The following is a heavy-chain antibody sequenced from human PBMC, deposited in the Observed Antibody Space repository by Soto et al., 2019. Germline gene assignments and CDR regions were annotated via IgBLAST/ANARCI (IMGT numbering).Heavy chain of an antibody. Sequence: EVQLVESGGVVVQPGGSLRLSCAASGFTFDDYTMHWVRQAPGKGLEWVSLISWDGGSTYYADSVKGRFTISRDNSKNSLYLQMNSLRTEDTALYYCAKDLLTTGPDAFDIWGQGTMVTVSS. CDR2: ISWDGGST. V-gene: IGHV3-43*01. CDR1: GFTFDDYT. J-gene: IGHJ3*02. CDR3: AKDLLTTGPDAFDI.